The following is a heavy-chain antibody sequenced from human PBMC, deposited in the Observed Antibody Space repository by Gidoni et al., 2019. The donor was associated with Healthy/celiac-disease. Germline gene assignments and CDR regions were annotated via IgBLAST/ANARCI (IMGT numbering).Heavy chain of an antibody. D-gene: IGHD2-15*01. CDR3: ARMNSCYSGRYFDY. CDR1: GFSLSTSGMC. J-gene: IGHJ4*02. V-gene: IGHV2-70*01. CDR2: IDWDDDI. Sequence: QVTLRESGPALVKPTQTLTLTCTFSGFSLSTSGMCVSWIRQPPGKALEWLALIDWDDDIYYSTSLKTRLTISKDTSKNQVVLTMTNMDPVDTATYYCARMNSCYSGRYFDYWGQGTLVTVSS.